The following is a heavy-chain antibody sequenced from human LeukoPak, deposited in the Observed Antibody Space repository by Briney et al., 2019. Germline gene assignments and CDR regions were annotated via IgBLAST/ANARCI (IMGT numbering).Heavy chain of an antibody. J-gene: IGHJ3*02. V-gene: IGHV4-39*01. CDR1: GGSVSSISYF. D-gene: IGHD2-2*01. CDR2: IYYSGSA. CDR3: ARRPSWPSTSAFDI. Sequence: SETLSLTCGVSGGSVSSISYFWRWIRQPPGKGLPWIGSIYYSGSAYYNPSLQSRVAISVDTSRNQFSLKLTSVTAADTAVYYCARRPSWPSTSAFDIWGRGTMVTVSP.